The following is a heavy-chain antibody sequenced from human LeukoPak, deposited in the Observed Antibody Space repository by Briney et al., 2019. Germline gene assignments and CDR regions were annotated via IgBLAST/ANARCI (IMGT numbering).Heavy chain of an antibody. D-gene: IGHD1-1*01. CDR2: ISGSGGTT. CDR1: GLTFSSHA. V-gene: IGHV3-23*01. CDR3: AKDTSWYNWNDRVGYYFDY. Sequence: GGSLRLSCAAPGLTFSSHAMSWVRQAPGKGLEWVSLISGSGGTTYYADSVKGRFTISRDNSKNTLYLQMNSLRAEDTAVYYCAKDTSWYNWNDRVGYYFDYWGQGTLVTVSS. J-gene: IGHJ4*02.